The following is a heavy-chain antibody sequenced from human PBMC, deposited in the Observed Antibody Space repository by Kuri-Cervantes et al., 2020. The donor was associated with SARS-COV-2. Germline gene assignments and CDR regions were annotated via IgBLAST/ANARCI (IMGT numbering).Heavy chain of an antibody. Sequence: GGSLRLSCAASGFTFSSYGMHWVRQAPGKGLEWVAFIRYDGSNKYYADSVKGRFTTSRDNSKNTLYLQMNSLRAEDTAVYYCAKDMYYDSSGFYDAFDIWGQGTMVTVSS. D-gene: IGHD3-22*01. CDR3: AKDMYYDSSGFYDAFDI. J-gene: IGHJ3*02. V-gene: IGHV3-30*02. CDR2: IRYDGSNK. CDR1: GFTFSSYG.